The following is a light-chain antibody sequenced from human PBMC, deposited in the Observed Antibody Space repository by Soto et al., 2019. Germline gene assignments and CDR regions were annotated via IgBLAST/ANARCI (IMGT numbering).Light chain of an antibody. Sequence: EIVLTQSPATLSLSPGERATLSCRASQSVSSYLAWYQQKPGQAPRLLIYDASNRATGIPARFSGSGSGTDFTHTICRLEPEDFAVYYCQQPEGFTFGPGTKVDIK. J-gene: IGKJ3*01. CDR1: QSVSSY. CDR2: DAS. V-gene: IGKV3-11*01. CDR3: QQPEGFT.